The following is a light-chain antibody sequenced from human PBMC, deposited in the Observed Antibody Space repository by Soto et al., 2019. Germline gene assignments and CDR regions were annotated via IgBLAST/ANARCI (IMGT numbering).Light chain of an antibody. Sequence: QPVLTQPPSVSGAPGQTITISCTGSRSNVGANYDVHWYQVLPGAGPRLLIYKNNNRPSGAPDRFSGSKSGTSASLAITGLRAEDEADYYCQSYDNILSGPLFGGGTKLTVL. CDR3: QSYDNILSGPL. V-gene: IGLV1-40*01. CDR1: RSNVGANYD. CDR2: KNN. J-gene: IGLJ3*02.